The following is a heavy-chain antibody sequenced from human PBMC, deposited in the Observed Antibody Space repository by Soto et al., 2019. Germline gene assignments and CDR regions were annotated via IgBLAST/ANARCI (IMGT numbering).Heavy chain of an antibody. J-gene: IGHJ4*02. V-gene: IGHV3-7*03. Sequence: SGGSLRLCCAASGFTFSSYWMSWVRQAPGKGLEWVANIKQDGSEKYYVDSVKGRFTISRDNAKNSLYLQMNSLRAEDTAVYYCARLQYSSSWYPLYYFDYWGQGTLVTVSS. CDR2: IKQDGSEK. CDR1: GFTFSSYW. D-gene: IGHD6-13*01. CDR3: ARLQYSSSWYPLYYFDY.